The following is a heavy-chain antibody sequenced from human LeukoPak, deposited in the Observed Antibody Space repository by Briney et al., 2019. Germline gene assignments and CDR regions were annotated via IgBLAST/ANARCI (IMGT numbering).Heavy chain of an antibody. V-gene: IGHV4-34*01. CDR1: GGSFSGYY. CDR3: ARGKRGSSWYRFDP. Sequence: SETLSLTCAVYGGSFSGYYWSWIRQPPGKGLEWIGEINHSGSTNYNPSLKSRVTISVDTSKNQFSLKLSSVTAADTAEYYCARGKRGSSWYRFDPWGQGTLVTVSS. CDR2: INHSGST. J-gene: IGHJ5*02. D-gene: IGHD6-13*01.